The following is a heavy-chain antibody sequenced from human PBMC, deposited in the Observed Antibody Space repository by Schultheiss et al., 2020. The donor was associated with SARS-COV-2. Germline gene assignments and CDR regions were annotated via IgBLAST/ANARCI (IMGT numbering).Heavy chain of an antibody. Sequence: GESLKISCAASRFTFSNYGMHWVRQAPGKGLQWVAVISYDGSNKYYADSVKGRFTISRDNSKNTLYLQMNSLRAEDTAVYYCARGHSSGYYNYFDYWGQGTLVTVSS. CDR3: ARGHSSGYYNYFDY. D-gene: IGHD3-22*01. CDR2: ISYDGSNK. V-gene: IGHV3-30*03. J-gene: IGHJ4*02. CDR1: RFTFSNYG.